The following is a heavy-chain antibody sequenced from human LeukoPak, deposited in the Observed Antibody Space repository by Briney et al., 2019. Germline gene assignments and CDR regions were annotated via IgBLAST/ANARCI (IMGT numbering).Heavy chain of an antibody. Sequence: PSETLSLTCTVSGGSISSYYWSWIRQPPGKGLEWIGYIYYSGSTNYNPSLKSRVAISVDTSKNQFSLKLSSVTAADTAVYYCARVYGSGYDFRGAFDIWGQGTMVTVSS. J-gene: IGHJ3*02. CDR1: GGSISSYY. CDR3: ARVYGSGYDFRGAFDI. D-gene: IGHD5-12*01. CDR2: IYYSGST. V-gene: IGHV4-59*01.